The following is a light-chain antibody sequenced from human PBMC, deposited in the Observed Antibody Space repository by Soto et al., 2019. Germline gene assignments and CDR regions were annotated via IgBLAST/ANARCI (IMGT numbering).Light chain of an antibody. Sequence: QSVLAQPASVSGSPGQSTIISCTGTSSDVGGYNYVSWYQQHPGKAPKFLIYEVDNRASGVSDRFSGSESGNTASLTISGLQAENEADYYCSSYTSSNTLVFGTGTKVPVL. V-gene: IGLV2-14*01. CDR3: SSYTSSNTLV. CDR1: SSDVGGYNY. J-gene: IGLJ1*01. CDR2: EVD.